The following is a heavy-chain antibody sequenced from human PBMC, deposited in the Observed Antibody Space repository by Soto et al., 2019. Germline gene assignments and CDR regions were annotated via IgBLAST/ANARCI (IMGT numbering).Heavy chain of an antibody. CDR3: ARREQSDYYYMDV. D-gene: IGHD6-19*01. Sequence: EVQLVESGGSLVQPGGSLRLSCAASGFTFSNYAMDWVRQAPGKVLEYVSGISSNGVGTYYANSVKDRFTISRDNSKNTLYLQMGSLRAEDMAVYYCARREQSDYYYMDVWGKGTSVTVSS. CDR2: ISSNGVGT. CDR1: GFTFSNYA. J-gene: IGHJ6*03. V-gene: IGHV3-64*01.